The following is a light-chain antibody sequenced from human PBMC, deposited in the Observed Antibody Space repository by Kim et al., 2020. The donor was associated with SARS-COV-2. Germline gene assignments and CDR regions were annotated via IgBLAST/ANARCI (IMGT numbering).Light chain of an antibody. V-gene: IGLV2-23*02. CDR3: CSYAGSNAFVI. J-gene: IGLJ2*01. CDR2: EVN. CDR1: RRDVGNYNL. Sequence: QSITFSCTGTRRDVGNYNLVSWYQQRPGKAPQLIIFEVNKRPSGVSNRFSGSKSGDTASLTISGLQAEDESTYYCCSYAGSNAFVIFGGGTQLTVL.